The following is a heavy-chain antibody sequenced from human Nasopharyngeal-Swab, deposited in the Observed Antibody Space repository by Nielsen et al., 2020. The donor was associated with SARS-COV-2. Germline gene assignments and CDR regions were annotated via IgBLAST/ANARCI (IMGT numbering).Heavy chain of an antibody. D-gene: IGHD6-13*01. V-gene: IGHV3-21*01. Sequence: GGSLRLSCAASGFTFSSYSMNWVRQAPGKGLEWVSSISSSSSYIYYADSVKGRFTISRDNAKNSLYLQMNSLRAEDTAVYYCARETPLPRSWYLLGSYYYGMDVWGQGTTVTVSS. CDR3: ARETPLPRSWYLLGSYYYGMDV. J-gene: IGHJ6*02. CDR1: GFTFSSYS. CDR2: ISSSSSYI.